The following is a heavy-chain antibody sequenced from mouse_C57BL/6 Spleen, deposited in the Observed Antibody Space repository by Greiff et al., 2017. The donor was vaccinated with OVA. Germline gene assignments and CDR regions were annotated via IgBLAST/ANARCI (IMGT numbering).Heavy chain of an antibody. CDR3: TRDYGYDGFAY. J-gene: IGHJ3*01. CDR1: GFTFSSYA. V-gene: IGHV5-9-1*02. D-gene: IGHD2-2*01. CDR2: ISSGGDYI. Sequence: EVKVVESGEGLVKPGGSLKLSCAASGFTFSSYAMSWVRQTPEKRLEWVAYISSGGDYIYYADTVKGRFTISRDNARNTLYLQMSSLKSEDTAMYYCTRDYGYDGFAYWGQGTLVTVSA.